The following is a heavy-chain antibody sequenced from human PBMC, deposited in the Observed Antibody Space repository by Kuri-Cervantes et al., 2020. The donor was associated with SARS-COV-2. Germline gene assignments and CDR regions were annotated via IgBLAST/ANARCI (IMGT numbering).Heavy chain of an antibody. CDR1: GFTFSSYA. CDR2: IKSKTDGGTT. CDR3: TTDRQADYDFWSGYYHYYFYYGMDV. Sequence: GESLKISCAGSGFTFSSYAMHWVRQAPGKGLEWVGRIKSKTDGGTTDYAAPVKGRFTISRDDSKNTLYLQMNSLKTEDTAVYYCTTDRQADYDFWSGYYHYYFYYGMDVWGQGTTVTVSS. J-gene: IGHJ6*02. D-gene: IGHD3-3*01. V-gene: IGHV3-15*07.